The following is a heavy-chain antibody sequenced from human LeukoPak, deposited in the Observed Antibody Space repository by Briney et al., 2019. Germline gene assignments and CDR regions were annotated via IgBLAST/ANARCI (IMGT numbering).Heavy chain of an antibody. CDR3: AREDTAMGYYYYYGMDV. V-gene: IGHV3-7*03. CDR2: IKQDGSEK. Sequence: GGSLRLSCAASGFTFSSYWMSWVRQAPGKGLGWVANIKQDGSEKYYVDSVKGRFTISRDNAKNSLYLQMNSLSAEDTAVYYCAREDTAMGYYYYYGMDVWGKGTTVTVSS. D-gene: IGHD5-18*01. J-gene: IGHJ6*04. CDR1: GFTFSSYW.